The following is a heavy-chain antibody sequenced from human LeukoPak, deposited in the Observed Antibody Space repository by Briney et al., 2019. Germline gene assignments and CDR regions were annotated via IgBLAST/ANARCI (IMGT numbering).Heavy chain of an antibody. V-gene: IGHV4-31*03. Sequence: SETLSLTCTVSGGSISSGGYYWSWIRQHPGKGLEWIGYIYYSGSTYYNPSLKSRVTISVDTSKNRFSLKLSSVTAADTAVYYCARESVAGNGVDYWGQGTLVTVSS. D-gene: IGHD6-19*01. CDR1: GGSISSGGYY. CDR2: IYYSGST. CDR3: ARESVAGNGVDY. J-gene: IGHJ4*02.